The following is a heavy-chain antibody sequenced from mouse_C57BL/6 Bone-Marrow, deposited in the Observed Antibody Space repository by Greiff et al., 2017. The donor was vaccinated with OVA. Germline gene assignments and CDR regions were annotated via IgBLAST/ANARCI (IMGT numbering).Heavy chain of an antibody. V-gene: IGHV1-69*01. CDR3: ARDTLYGSSYGY. Sequence: QVQLQQPGAELVMPGASVKLSCKASGYTFTSYWMHWVKQRPGQGLEWIGEIDPSDSYTNYNQKFKGKSTLTVDKSSSTAYMQLSSLTSEDSAVYYCARDTLYGSSYGYGGQGTTLTVSS. D-gene: IGHD1-1*01. CDR2: IDPSDSYT. J-gene: IGHJ2*01. CDR1: GYTFTSYW.